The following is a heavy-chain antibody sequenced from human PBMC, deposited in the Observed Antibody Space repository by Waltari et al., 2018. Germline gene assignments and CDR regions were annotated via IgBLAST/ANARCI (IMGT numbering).Heavy chain of an antibody. CDR3: ARGSMIESAHYFDY. V-gene: IGHV1-69*04. J-gene: IGHJ4*02. CDR2: IIPILGIA. Sequence: QVQLVQSGAEVKKPGSSVKVSCKASGGTFSSYAISWVRQAPGQGLEWMGRIIPILGIANYAQKFQVRVTITADESTSTAYMELSSLRSDDTAMYYCARGSMIESAHYFDYWGQGTLVTVSS. D-gene: IGHD3-22*01. CDR1: GGTFSSYA.